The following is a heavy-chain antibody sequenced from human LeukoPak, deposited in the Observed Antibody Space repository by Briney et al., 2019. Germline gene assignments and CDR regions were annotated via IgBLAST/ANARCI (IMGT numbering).Heavy chain of an antibody. CDR1: GFKFNDYA. J-gene: IGHJ4*02. Sequence: GGSLRLSCVASGFKFNDYAMHWVRQAPGKGLEWVSSLSWHSGSIVYADSVKGRFIISRDNAKNSLYLEMNSLRPEDSALYYCAKETKVGENLYYFDYWGRGTLVTVSS. D-gene: IGHD1-26*01. V-gene: IGHV3-9*01. CDR3: AKETKVGENLYYFDY. CDR2: LSWHSGSI.